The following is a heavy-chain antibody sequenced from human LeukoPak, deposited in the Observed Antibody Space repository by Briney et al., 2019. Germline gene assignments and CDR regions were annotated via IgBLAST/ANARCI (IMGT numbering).Heavy chain of an antibody. CDR1: GYTFTSYA. CDR2: INTNTGNP. V-gene: IGHV7-4-1*02. D-gene: IGHD3-10*01. J-gene: IGHJ4*02. CDR3: ARGSGFGELVFDY. Sequence: ASVNVSCKASGYTFTSYAMNWERQPPGQGLELMGWINTNTGNPTYAQGFTGRFVFSLDTSVSTAYLQISSLKAEDTAVYYCARGSGFGELVFDYWGQGTLVTVSS.